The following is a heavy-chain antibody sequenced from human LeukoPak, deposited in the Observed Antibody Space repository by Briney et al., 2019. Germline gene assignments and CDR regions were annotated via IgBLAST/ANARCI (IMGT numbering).Heavy chain of an antibody. J-gene: IGHJ5*02. CDR1: GGSISSYY. CDR3: ARGGYYGSGNDFRFDP. D-gene: IGHD3-10*01. CDR2: IYYSGST. Sequence: SETLSLTCTVSGGSISSYYWSWIRQPPGKGLEWIGYIYYSGSTNYNPSLKSRVTIPVETSKNQFSLKLKSVTAADTAVYYCARGGYYGSGNDFRFDPWGQGTLVTVSS. V-gene: IGHV4-59*01.